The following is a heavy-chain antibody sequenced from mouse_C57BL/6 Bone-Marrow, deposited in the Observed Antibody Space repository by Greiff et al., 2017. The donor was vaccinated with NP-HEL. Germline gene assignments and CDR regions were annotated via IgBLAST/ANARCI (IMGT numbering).Heavy chain of an antibody. D-gene: IGHD2-3*01. CDR2: IHPNSGST. Sequence: VQLQQPGAELVKPGASVKLSCKASGYTFTSYWMHWVKQRPGQGLEWIGMIHPNSGSTNYNEKFKSKATLTVDKSSSTAYMQLSSLTSEDSAVYYCARRGTYDYWYFDVWGTGTTVTVSS. J-gene: IGHJ1*03. V-gene: IGHV1-64*01. CDR1: GYTFTSYW. CDR3: ARRGTYDYWYFDV.